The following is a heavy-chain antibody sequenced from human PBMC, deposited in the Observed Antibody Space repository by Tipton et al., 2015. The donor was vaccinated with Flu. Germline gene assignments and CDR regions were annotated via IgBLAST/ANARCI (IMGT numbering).Heavy chain of an antibody. V-gene: IGHV5-51*03. CDR3: ATNYDYYALAL. CDR1: GYTFTSYW. J-gene: IGHJ6*02. Sequence: QLVQSGAEVKKPGESLKISCKGSGYTFTSYWIAWVRQIPGKGLEWMGIIFPGDSNTKYSPSFQGQVTISADKSISTAYLQWSSLKASDTAMYFCATNYDYYALALWGQGTTVTVSS. CDR2: IFPGDSNT.